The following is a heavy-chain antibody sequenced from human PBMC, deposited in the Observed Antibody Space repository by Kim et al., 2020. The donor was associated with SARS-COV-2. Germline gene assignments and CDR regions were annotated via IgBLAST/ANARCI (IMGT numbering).Heavy chain of an antibody. V-gene: IGHV1-46*01. CDR3: ARSSVRGGYYNSYFQH. D-gene: IGHD3-22*01. CDR1: GCTFSSYY. Sequence: ASVKVSCKASGCTFSSYYLHWVRQAPGQGLEWMGKINPSGGYTTYAQKLQGRVTMSRDRSTSTVYMQLSSLRSEDAAVYYCARSSVRGGYYNSYFQHWGQGTLVTVSS. J-gene: IGHJ1*01. CDR2: INPSGGYT.